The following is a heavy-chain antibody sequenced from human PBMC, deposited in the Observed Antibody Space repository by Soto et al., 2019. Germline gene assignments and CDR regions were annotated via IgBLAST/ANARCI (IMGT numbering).Heavy chain of an antibody. D-gene: IGHD3-22*01. CDR2: ISYDGSNK. CDR1: GFTFSSYA. Sequence: GGSLRLSCAASGFTFSSYAMHWVRQAPGKGLEWVAVISYDGSNKYYADSVRGRFTISRDNSKNTLYLQMNSLRAEDTAVYYCARDVSPYYYDSSGYPPVFDSWGQGT. CDR3: ARDVSPYYYDSSGYPPVFDS. V-gene: IGHV3-30-3*01. J-gene: IGHJ4*02.